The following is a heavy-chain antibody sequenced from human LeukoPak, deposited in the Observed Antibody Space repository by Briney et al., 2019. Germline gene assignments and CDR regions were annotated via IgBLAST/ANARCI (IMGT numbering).Heavy chain of an antibody. D-gene: IGHD6-13*01. CDR3: ARDRRGYGLLYFDY. CDR1: GYTFTGYY. CDR2: INPNSGGT. V-gene: IGHV1-2*04. Sequence: ASVKVSCKASGYTFTGYYMHWVRQAPGQGLEWMGWINPNSGGTNYAQKFQGWVTMTRDTSISTAYMELSRLRSDDTAVYYCARDRRGYGLLYFDYWGQGTLVSVSS. J-gene: IGHJ4*02.